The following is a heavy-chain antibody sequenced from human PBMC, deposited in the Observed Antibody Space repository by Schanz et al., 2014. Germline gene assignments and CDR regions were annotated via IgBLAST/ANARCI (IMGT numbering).Heavy chain of an antibody. CDR1: GFTFSSYS. V-gene: IGHV3-48*01. J-gene: IGHJ4*02. Sequence: EVQLVESGGGLVQPGGSLRLSCAASGFTFSSYSMNWVRQAPGKGLEWVSYISSSSSTRYYADSVKGRFIISRDNSKNTLYLQMNSLRAEDTGLYFCARGGSGSHYRLDYWGQGTLVTVSS. D-gene: IGHD1-26*01. CDR2: ISSSSSTR. CDR3: ARGGSGSHYRLDY.